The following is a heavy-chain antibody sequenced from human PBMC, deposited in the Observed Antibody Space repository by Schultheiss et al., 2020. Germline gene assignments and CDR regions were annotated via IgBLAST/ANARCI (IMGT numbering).Heavy chain of an antibody. D-gene: IGHD1-26*01. CDR2: INHSGST. V-gene: IGHV4-39*07. J-gene: IGHJ5*02. CDR1: GGSISSGGYY. Sequence: SQTLSLTCTVSGGSISSGGYYWSWIRQPPGKGLEWIGEINHSGSTNYNPSLKSRVTISVDTSKNQFSLKLSSVTAADTAVYYCARAAYSGSYSWFDPWGQGTRVNGYS. CDR3: ARAAYSGSYSWFDP.